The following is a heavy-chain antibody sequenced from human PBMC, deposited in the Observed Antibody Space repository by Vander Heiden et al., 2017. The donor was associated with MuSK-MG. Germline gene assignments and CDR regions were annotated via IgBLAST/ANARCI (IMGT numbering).Heavy chain of an antibody. J-gene: IGHJ3*02. Sequence: QITLKESGPTLVKPTQTLPLTCTFSGLSLSTSGVGVGWIRQPPGKALEWLALIYWDDDKRYSPSLKSRLTITKDTSKNQVVLTMTNMDPVDTATYYCAHILVLQNAFDIWGQGTMVTVSS. V-gene: IGHV2-5*02. CDR2: IYWDDDK. CDR1: GLSLSTSGVG. CDR3: AHILVLQNAFDI.